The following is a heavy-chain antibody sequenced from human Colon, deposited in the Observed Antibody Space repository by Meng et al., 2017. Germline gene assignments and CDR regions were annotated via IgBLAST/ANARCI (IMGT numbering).Heavy chain of an antibody. D-gene: IGHD2-2*01. CDR1: GGSFSGYF. CDR2: INYSGIT. CDR3: ARNPVIPDARTFDF. Sequence: QVQLQQWGAGLVKPSETLSLTCAVSGGSFSGYFYSWIRQPPGKGLEWIGEINYSGITNHHPSLRSRVTMSVDKSKNQFSLKLSSVTAADTAVYYCARNPVIPDARTFDFWGQGALVTVSS. V-gene: IGHV4-34*02. J-gene: IGHJ4*02.